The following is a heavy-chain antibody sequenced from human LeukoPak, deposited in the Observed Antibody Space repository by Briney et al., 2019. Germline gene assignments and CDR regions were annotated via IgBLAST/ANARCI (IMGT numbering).Heavy chain of an antibody. CDR1: GFTFSSYG. D-gene: IGHD3-22*01. CDR2: ISHDGSNK. Sequence: GGSLRLSCAASGFTFSSYGMHWVRQAPGKGLEWVAVISHDGSNKYYADSVKGRFTISRDNSKNTLYLQMNSLRAEDTAVYYCAKDFYYDSSGSPCFDYWGQGTLVTVSS. CDR3: AKDFYYDSSGSPCFDY. V-gene: IGHV3-30*18. J-gene: IGHJ4*02.